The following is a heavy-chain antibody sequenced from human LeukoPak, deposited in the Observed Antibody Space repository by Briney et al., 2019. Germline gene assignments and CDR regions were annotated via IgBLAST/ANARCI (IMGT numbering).Heavy chain of an antibody. J-gene: IGHJ6*02. Sequence: GGSLRLSCAASGFTFSRHAMHWVRLAPGKGLEWVAFIANDGSRQTYADSVKGRFSISRDNSKNMVWLQMNSLRAEDTAVYCCTRFTGGDSSGYYESWGQGTTVTVSS. CDR1: GFTFSRHA. D-gene: IGHD3-22*01. V-gene: IGHV3-33*05. CDR2: IANDGSRQ. CDR3: TRFTGGDSSGYYES.